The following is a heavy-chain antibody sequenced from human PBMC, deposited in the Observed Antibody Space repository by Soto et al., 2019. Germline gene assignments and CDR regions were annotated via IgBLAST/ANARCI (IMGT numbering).Heavy chain of an antibody. CDR1: GYTFTSYY. CDR3: ARKRRRYSSSSHWFDP. CDR2: INPSGGST. J-gene: IGHJ5*02. Sequence: ASVKVSCKASGYTFTSYYMHWVRQAPGQGLEWMGIINPSGGSTSYAQKFQGRVTMTRDTSTSTVYMELSSLRSEDTAVYYCARKRRRYSSSSHWFDPWGQGTLVTVSS. V-gene: IGHV1-46*01. D-gene: IGHD6-6*01.